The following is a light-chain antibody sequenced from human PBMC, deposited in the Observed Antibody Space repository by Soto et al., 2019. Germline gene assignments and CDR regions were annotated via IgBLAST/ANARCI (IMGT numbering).Light chain of an antibody. V-gene: IGLV2-14*03. J-gene: IGLJ2*01. CDR1: SGDIGDDSY. Sequence: QSALTQPASGSGSLGQSISISFTGISGDIGDDSYVSWYQQHPGKPPKLWIYDVSDRPSGVSDRFSGSKSGNTASLTSSGLQAEDEADYYCSSYTISAIVFGGGTKVTVL. CDR2: DVS. CDR3: SSYTISAIV.